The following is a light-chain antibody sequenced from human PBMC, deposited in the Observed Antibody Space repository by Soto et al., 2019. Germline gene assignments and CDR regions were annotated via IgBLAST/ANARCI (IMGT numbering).Light chain of an antibody. J-gene: IGLJ3*02. CDR1: NSDIGGYNY. V-gene: IGLV2-11*01. CDR2: DVS. Sequence: QSVLTQPRSVSGSPEQSVTISCTGTNSDIGGYNYVSWYQQHPGKAPKVMIYDVSRRPSGVPDRFSGSKSGNTASLTISGLQAEDEADYYCCSYAGTYNFWVFGGGTKLTVL. CDR3: CSYAGTYNFWV.